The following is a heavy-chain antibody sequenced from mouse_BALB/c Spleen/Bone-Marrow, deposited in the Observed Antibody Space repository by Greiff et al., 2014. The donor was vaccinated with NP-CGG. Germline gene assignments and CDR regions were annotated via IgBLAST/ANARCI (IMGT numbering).Heavy chain of an antibody. CDR3: ATLTGTLDY. CDR2: IDPANGYT. V-gene: IGHV14-3*02. Sequence: VQLQQSGAELVKPGASVKLSCTASGFNIKDTYMNWVKQRAEQGLEWIGRIDPANGYTEYDPKFQGKATIIADTSSNTAYPQLGSLTSEDTAVYYCATLTGTLDYWAQGTTLTVSS. CDR1: GFNIKDTY. J-gene: IGHJ2*01. D-gene: IGHD4-1*01.